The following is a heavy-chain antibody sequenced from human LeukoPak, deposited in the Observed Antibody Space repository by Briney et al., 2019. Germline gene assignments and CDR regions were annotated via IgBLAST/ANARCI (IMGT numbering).Heavy chain of an antibody. D-gene: IGHD4-11*01. CDR2: IIPIFGTA. V-gene: IGHV1-69*05. Sequence: SVKVSCKVSGYTLTELSMHWVRQAPGQGLEWMGGIIPIFGTANYAQKFQGRVTITTDESTSTAYMELSSLRSEDTAVYYCARDPVGPPVTTPYYYYYMDAWGKGTTVTVSS. CDR3: ARDPVGPPVTTPYYYYYMDA. CDR1: GYTLTELS. J-gene: IGHJ6*03.